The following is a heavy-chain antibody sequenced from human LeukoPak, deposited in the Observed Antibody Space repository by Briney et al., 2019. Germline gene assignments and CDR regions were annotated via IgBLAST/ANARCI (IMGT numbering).Heavy chain of an antibody. D-gene: IGHD6-19*01. Sequence: GGSLRLSCAASGFSFSSYAMSWVRQAPGKGLEWVSAISGRGGSTYYADSVKGRFTISRDNSKNTLYLQMNSLRAEDTAVYYCAKDRGSGWPQYDYWGQGTLVTVSS. CDR2: ISGRGGST. V-gene: IGHV3-23*01. CDR3: AKDRGSGWPQYDY. CDR1: GFSFSSYA. J-gene: IGHJ4*02.